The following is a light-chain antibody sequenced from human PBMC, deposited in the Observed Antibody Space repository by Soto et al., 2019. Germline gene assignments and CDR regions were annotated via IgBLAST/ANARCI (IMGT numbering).Light chain of an antibody. Sequence: EIVLTQSPGTLSLSPGERATLSCRPSQSVSNNYLAWYQQKPGQAPRLLIYGASTRASGIEGRFSGSGSGTDFTLTISRLEPEDFAVYYCQHYVNSPPYTFGQGTKLEIK. CDR2: GAS. J-gene: IGKJ2*01. V-gene: IGKV3-20*01. CDR3: QHYVNSPPYT. CDR1: QSVSNNY.